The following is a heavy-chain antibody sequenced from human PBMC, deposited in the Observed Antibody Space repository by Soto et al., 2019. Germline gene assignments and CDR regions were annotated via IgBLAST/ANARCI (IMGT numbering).Heavy chain of an antibody. CDR1: GGSISSSNW. CDR3: ARERAFGESSPGYYYYGMDV. CDR2: IYHSGST. Sequence: QVQLQESGPGLVKPSGTLSLTCAVSGGSISSSNWWRWVRQTPGKGLEWIGEIYHSGSTNYNPSLKSRVTISVDKSKSQFSLKLSSVSAADTAVYYCARERAFGESSPGYYYYGMDVWGQGTTVTVSS. V-gene: IGHV4-4*02. J-gene: IGHJ6*02. D-gene: IGHD3-10*01.